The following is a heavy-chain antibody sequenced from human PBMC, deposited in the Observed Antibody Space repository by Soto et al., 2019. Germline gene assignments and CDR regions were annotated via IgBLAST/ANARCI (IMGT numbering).Heavy chain of an antibody. J-gene: IGHJ4*02. CDR3: ARATSFRKGYYDATDYYLFDY. Sequence: SETLSLTCAVSGGSISSGTFSWTWIRQPPGKGLEFIGSIYYTGGTYYNPSLKSRVTISLDRSKDQFSLNLSSVAAADTAMYYCARATSFRKGYYDATDYYLFDYWGQGTLVTVCS. CDR1: GGSISSGTFS. D-gene: IGHD3-22*01. V-gene: IGHV4-30-2*01. CDR2: IYYTGGT.